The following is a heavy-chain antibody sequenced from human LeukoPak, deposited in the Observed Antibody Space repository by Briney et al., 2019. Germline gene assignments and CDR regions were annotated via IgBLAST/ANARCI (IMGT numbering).Heavy chain of an antibody. V-gene: IGHV4-39*07. J-gene: IGHJ4*02. D-gene: IGHD3-22*01. Sequence: PSETLSLTCTVSGGSISSSAYHWGWIRQPPGKGLEWIGSIYYSGSTYYNPSLKSRVTISVDTSKNQFSLKLSSVTAADTAVYYCARGTTYYYDSSGYYSGWGQGTLVTVSS. CDR3: ARGTTYYYDSSGYYSG. CDR2: IYYSGST. CDR1: GGSISSSAYH.